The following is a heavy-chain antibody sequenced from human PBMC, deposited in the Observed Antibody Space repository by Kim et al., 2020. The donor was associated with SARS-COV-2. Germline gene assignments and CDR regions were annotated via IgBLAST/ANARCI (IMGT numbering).Heavy chain of an antibody. D-gene: IGHD6-6*01. CDR3: ARGSRRPMDV. J-gene: IGHJ6*02. V-gene: IGHV4-34*01. Sequence: STNYTPSLKSRVTISVDTSKNQFSLKLSSVTAADTAVYYCARGSRRPMDVWGQGTTVTVSS. CDR2: ST.